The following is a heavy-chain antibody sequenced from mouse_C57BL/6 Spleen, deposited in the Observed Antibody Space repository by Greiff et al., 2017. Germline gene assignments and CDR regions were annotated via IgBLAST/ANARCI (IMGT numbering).Heavy chain of an antibody. CDR2: IDPSDSYT. J-gene: IGHJ2*01. CDR3: ASRGYGYGFDY. D-gene: IGHD2-2*01. V-gene: IGHV1-50*01. CDR1: GYTFTSYW. Sequence: QVQLQQSGAELVKPGASVKLSCKASGYTFTSYWMQWVKQRPGQGLEWIGEIDPSDSYTNYNQKFKGKATLTVDTSSSTAYMQLSSLTSEDSAVYYCASRGYGYGFDYWGQGTTLTVSS.